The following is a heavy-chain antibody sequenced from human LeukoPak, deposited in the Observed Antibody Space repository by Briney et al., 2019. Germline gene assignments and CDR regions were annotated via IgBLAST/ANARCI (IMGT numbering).Heavy chain of an antibody. CDR3: ARGLYDFWSGYYSPPLGY. CDR2: INHSGST. J-gene: IGHJ4*02. V-gene: IGHV4-34*01. D-gene: IGHD3-3*01. Sequence: SETLSLTCAVYGGSFSGYYWSWIRQPPGKGLEWIGEINHSGSTNYNPSLKSRVTISVDTSKSQFSLKLSSVTAADTAVYYCARGLYDFWSGYYSPPLGYWGQGTLVTVSS. CDR1: GGSFSGYY.